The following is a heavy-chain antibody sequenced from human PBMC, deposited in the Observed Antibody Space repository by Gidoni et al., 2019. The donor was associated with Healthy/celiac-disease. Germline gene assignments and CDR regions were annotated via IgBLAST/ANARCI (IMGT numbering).Heavy chain of an antibody. Sequence: QLQLQESGPGLVKPSETLSLTCTVSGGSLSSSSYYWGWIRQPPGKGLEWIGSIYYSGSTYYNPSLKSRVTISVDTSKNQFSLKLSSVTAADTAVYYCARGDYGDYVNDYWGQGTLVTVSS. CDR3: ARGDYGDYVNDY. CDR1: GGSLSSSSYY. J-gene: IGHJ4*02. D-gene: IGHD4-17*01. CDR2: IYYSGST. V-gene: IGHV4-39*01.